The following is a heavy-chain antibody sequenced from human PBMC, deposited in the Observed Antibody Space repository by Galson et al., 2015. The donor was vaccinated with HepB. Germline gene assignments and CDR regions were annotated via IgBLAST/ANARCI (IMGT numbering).Heavy chain of an antibody. D-gene: IGHD5-24*01. CDR3: ARSRTIFSQYNYGMDV. J-gene: IGHJ6*02. V-gene: IGHV3-30*04. Sequence: SLRLSCATSGFTFIRYAIHWVRQAPGEGLEWVALISYDGNYKYYADSVKGRFTISRDNSKNTLYLQMNSLRAEDTAVYYCARSRTIFSQYNYGMDVWGQGTTVTVSS. CDR2: ISYDGNYK. CDR1: GFTFIRYA.